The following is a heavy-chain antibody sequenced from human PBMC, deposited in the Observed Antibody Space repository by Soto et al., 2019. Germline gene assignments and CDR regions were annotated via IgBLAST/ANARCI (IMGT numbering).Heavy chain of an antibody. V-gene: IGHV4-59*01. CDR2: IYYSGST. J-gene: IGHJ3*02. CDR3: ARDHPVAAAADAHAFDI. D-gene: IGHD2-2*01. CDR1: GGSISSYY. Sequence: PSETLSLTCTVSGGSISSYYGSWIRQPPGKGLEWIGYIYYSGSTNYNPSLKSRVTISVDTSKNQFSLKLSSVTAADTAVYYCARDHPVAAAADAHAFDIWGQGTMVTAS.